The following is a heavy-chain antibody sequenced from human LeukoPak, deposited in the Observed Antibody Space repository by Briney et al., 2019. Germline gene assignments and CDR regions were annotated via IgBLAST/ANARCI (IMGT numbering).Heavy chain of an antibody. CDR1: GFTFSSYN. J-gene: IGHJ4*02. D-gene: IGHD4-23*01. CDR2: ISSSSSII. V-gene: IGHV3-48*02. CDR3: ARGAVVTPFYFDY. Sequence: GGPLRLSCAASGFTFSSYNMNWVRQAPGKGLEWVSYISSSSSIIYYADSVKGRFTISRDNAKNSLYLQMNSLRDEDTAVYYCARGAVVTPFYFDYWGQGTLVTVSS.